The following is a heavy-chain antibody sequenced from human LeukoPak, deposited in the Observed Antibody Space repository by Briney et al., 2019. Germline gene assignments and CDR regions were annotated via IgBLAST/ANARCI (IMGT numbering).Heavy chain of an antibody. CDR3: AKGGRLWTYYYYYMDV. Sequence: GGSLRLSCAASGFTFSSYGMHWVRQAPGKGLEWVAFIRYDGSNKYYADSVKGRFTISRDNSKNTLYLQMNSLRAEDTAVYYCAKGGRLWTYYYYYMDVWGKGTTVTISS. D-gene: IGHD2-21*01. CDR2: IRYDGSNK. J-gene: IGHJ6*03. CDR1: GFTFSSYG. V-gene: IGHV3-30*02.